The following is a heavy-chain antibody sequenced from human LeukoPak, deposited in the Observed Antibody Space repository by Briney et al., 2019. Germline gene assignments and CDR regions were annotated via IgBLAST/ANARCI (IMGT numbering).Heavy chain of an antibody. V-gene: IGHV3-21*04. CDR1: RFILSSYS. Sequence: PGGSLRLSCAASRFILSSYSMNWVRQAPGKGLEWVSYISESSSYIYYADSVKGRFTISRDNAKNSLYLQMNSLRAEDTAIYYCARDRAEKASIGGMDVWGQGTTVIVSS. CDR2: ISESSSYI. J-gene: IGHJ6*02. CDR3: ARDRAEKASIGGMDV. D-gene: IGHD3-3*02.